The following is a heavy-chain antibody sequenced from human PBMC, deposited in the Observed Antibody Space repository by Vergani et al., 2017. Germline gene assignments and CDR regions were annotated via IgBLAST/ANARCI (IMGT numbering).Heavy chain of an antibody. CDR3: ATAGAPASWALRTIFGVVI. V-gene: IGHV1-69-2*01. CDR1: GYTFTDYY. Sequence: EVQLVQSGAEVKKPGATVKISCKVSGYTFTDYYMHWVQQAPGKGLEWMGLVDPEDGETIYAEKFQGRVTITADTSTYTAYMELSSLRSEDTAVYYCATAGAPASWALRTIFGVVIWGQGTLVTVSS. D-gene: IGHD3-3*01. CDR2: VDPEDGET. J-gene: IGHJ4*02.